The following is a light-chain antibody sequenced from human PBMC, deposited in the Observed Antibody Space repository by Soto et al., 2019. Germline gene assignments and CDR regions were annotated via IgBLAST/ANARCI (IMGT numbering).Light chain of an antibody. Sequence: DIQMTQSPSPLSGSVGDRVTITCRASQTISSWWAWYQQKPGKAPKLLIYKASTLKSGGPSRSSGSRSGTEFTLHISSLQPDDFATYYCQHYNSYSEAFGQRTNVELK. CDR2: KAS. J-gene: IGKJ1*01. V-gene: IGKV1-5*03. CDR3: QHYNSYSEA. CDR1: QTISSW.